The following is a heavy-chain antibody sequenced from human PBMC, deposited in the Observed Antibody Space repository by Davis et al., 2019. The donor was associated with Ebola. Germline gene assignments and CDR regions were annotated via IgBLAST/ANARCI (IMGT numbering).Heavy chain of an antibody. CDR1: EYNFITYW. CDR2: IYPADFDT. D-gene: IGHD3-22*01. Sequence: GESLKISCKGSEYNFITYWIGWVRQIPGKGLEWMGIIYPADFDTRYNPSFQGQVTISADRSISTAYLKLMRLKASDTAIYYCARLNDYYDSSGPATFSDYWGQGTLVTVSS. CDR3: ARLNDYYDSSGPATFSDY. J-gene: IGHJ4*02. V-gene: IGHV5-51*01.